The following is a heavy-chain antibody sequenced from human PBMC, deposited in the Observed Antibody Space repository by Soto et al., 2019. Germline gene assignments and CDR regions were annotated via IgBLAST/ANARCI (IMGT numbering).Heavy chain of an antibody. CDR1: GGTFSSYA. D-gene: IGHD3-16*01. V-gene: IGHV1-69*12. J-gene: IGHJ4*02. CDR3: AGEAPPDFGGGGATDY. Sequence: QVQLVQSGAEVKKPGSSVKVSCKASGGTFSSYAISWVRQAPGQGLEWMGGIIPIFGTANYAQKFQGRVKVTGDEPTSTANMGPGSLRTGDTAVYYCAGEAPPDFGGGGATDYWGQGTLVTVSS. CDR2: IIPIFGTA.